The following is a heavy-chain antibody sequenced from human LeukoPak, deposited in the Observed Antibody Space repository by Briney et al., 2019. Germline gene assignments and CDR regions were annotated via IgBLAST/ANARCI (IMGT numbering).Heavy chain of an antibody. CDR2: IYYSGST. V-gene: IGHV4-59*12. CDR1: GGSISSYY. D-gene: IGHD1-7*01. Sequence: SETLSLTCTVSGGSISSYYWSWIRQPPGKGLECIGYIYYSGSTNYNPSLKSRVTISVDTSKNQFSLKLSSVTAADTAVYYCARPFWNYAHFPFDYWGQGTLVTVSS. CDR3: ARPFWNYAHFPFDY. J-gene: IGHJ4*02.